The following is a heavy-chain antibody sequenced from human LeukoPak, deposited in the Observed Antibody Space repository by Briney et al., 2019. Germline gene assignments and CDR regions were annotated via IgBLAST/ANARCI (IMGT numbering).Heavy chain of an antibody. D-gene: IGHD5-12*01. CDR2: ISGSGGST. Sequence: GGSLRLSCAASGFTFSSYVMSWVRQAPGKGLEWVLGISGSGGSTYYADSVKGRFTISRDNSKNTLYLQMSSLRAEDTATYYCAKGYVSHYYYGMDVWGQGTTATVSS. CDR1: GFTFSSYV. V-gene: IGHV3-23*01. J-gene: IGHJ6*02. CDR3: AKGYVSHYYYGMDV.